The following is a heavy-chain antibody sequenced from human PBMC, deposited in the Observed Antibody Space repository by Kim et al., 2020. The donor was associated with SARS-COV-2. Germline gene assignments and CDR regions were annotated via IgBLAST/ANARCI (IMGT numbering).Heavy chain of an antibody. CDR1: GDSISSYY. J-gene: IGHJ4*02. CDR3: ARVQMATLYFDY. V-gene: IGHV4-59*13. D-gene: IGHD5-12*01. CDR2: IYYSGTT. Sequence: SETLSLTCTVSGDSISSYYWSWIRQPPGKGLEWIGYIYYSGTTNSNPSLKSRVTISVDTSKNQFSLKLSSVTAADTAVYYCARVQMATLYFDYWGQGTLVTVSS.